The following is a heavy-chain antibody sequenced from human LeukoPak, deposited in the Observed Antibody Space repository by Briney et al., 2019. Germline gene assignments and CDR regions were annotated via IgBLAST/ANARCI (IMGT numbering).Heavy chain of an antibody. V-gene: IGHV3-7*01. CDR3: ARDKHNPGSAFDI. Sequence: GGSLRLSCAASGFTISSYWMSWVRQAPGKGLEWVANISQDGGQTYYVDSVKGRFTISRDNAKNSLYLQVNSLRAEDTAVYYCARDKHNPGSAFDIWGQGTMLTVSS. CDR2: ISQDGGQT. J-gene: IGHJ3*02. D-gene: IGHD5-24*01. CDR1: GFTISSYW.